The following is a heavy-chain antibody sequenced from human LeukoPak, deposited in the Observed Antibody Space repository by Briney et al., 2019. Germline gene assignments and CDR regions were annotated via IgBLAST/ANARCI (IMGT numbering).Heavy chain of an antibody. Sequence: SETLSLTCTASGGSFSSAYWSWIRQPPGKGLEWVGFIYSGGMTAYNPSLESRVTISMDTSKRQISLKLSSVTAADTAVYYCARDSPFEWAVFGDSFDVWDQGTVVAVSS. CDR3: ARDSPFEWAVFGDSFDV. D-gene: IGHD3-3*01. J-gene: IGHJ3*01. CDR2: IYSGGMT. V-gene: IGHV4-59*01. CDR1: GGSFSSAY.